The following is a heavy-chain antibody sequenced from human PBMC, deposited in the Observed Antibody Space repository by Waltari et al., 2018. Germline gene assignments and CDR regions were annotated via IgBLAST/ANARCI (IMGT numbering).Heavy chain of an antibody. V-gene: IGHV3-30*02. CDR1: GFTFSSYG. J-gene: IGHJ4*02. CDR2: IRYDGSNK. D-gene: IGHD1-1*01. Sequence: QVQLVESGGGVVQPGGSLRLSCAASGFTFSSYGMHWVRQAPGKGLAWVAFIRYDGSNKYYADSVKGRFTISRDNSKNTLYLQMNSLGAEDTAVYYCAKDERDDWNLDYWGQGTLVTVSS. CDR3: AKDERDDWNLDY.